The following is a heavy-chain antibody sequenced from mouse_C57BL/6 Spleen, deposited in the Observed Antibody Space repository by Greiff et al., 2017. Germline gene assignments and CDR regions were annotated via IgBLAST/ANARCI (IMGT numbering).Heavy chain of an antibody. Sequence: EVQLKESGPELVKPGASVKISCKASGYSFTGYYMNWVKQSPEKSLEWIGEINPSTGGTTYNQKFKAKATLTVDKSSSTAYMQLKSLTSEDSAVYYCARTYIDGYYSYWGQGTTLTVSS. CDR2: INPSTGGT. CDR1: GYSFTGYY. CDR3: ARTYIDGYYSY. V-gene: IGHV1-42*01. D-gene: IGHD2-3*01. J-gene: IGHJ2*01.